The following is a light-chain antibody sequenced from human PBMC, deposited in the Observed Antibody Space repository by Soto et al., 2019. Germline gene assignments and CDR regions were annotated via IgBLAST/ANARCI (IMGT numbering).Light chain of an antibody. CDR1: QDIRSS. CDR3: QQYSKWPLT. V-gene: IGKV3-15*01. J-gene: IGKJ4*01. Sequence: EIVMTQSPATLSVSPGARVTLSCRASQDIRSSLAWYQQKPGQAPRLLIYGASIRATGVPARFSGSGSETEFTLTISSLQSEDFAVYYCQQYSKWPLTFGRGNKVDIK. CDR2: GAS.